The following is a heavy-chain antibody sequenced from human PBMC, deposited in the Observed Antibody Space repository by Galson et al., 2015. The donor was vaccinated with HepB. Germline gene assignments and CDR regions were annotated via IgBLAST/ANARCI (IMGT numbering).Heavy chain of an antibody. CDR3: AHSPVWGSSRFLFDQ. J-gene: IGHJ4*02. V-gene: IGHV2-5*02. CDR1: GFSLNTRGVG. CDR2: IFWDDDK. D-gene: IGHD3-16*02. Sequence: PALVKPTQTLTLTCNFSGFSLNTRGVGVGWIRLPPGGALEFLALIFWDDDKRYRPSLKNRLTITKDTSKNQVALILTNLDPVDTGTYYCAHSPVWGSSRFLFDQWGQGTLVTASS.